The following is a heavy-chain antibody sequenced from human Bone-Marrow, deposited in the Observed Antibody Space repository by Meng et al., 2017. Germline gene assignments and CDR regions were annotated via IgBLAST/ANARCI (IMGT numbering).Heavy chain of an antibody. J-gene: IGHJ6*02. D-gene: IGHD6-13*01. Sequence: GESLKISCAASGFTFSGSAMHWVRQASGKGLEWVGRIRSKANSYATAYAASVKGRFTISRDDSKNTAYLQMNSLKTEDTAVYYCARGGIAAAGTGDYYYGMDVWGQGTTVTVSS. CDR3: ARGGIAAAGTGDYYYGMDV. CDR2: IRSKANSYAT. V-gene: IGHV3-73*01. CDR1: GFTFSGSA.